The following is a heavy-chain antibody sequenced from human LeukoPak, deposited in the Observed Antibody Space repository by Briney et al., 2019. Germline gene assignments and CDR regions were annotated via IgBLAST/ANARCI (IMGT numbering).Heavy chain of an antibody. V-gene: IGHV3-74*01. CDR3: VSFYETY. CDR2: INSDGSWT. Sequence: GGSVRLSCAASGNYWMHWVRQVPGKGLVWVSHINSDGSWTSYADSVKGRFTISKDNAKNTVYLQMNSLRAEDTAVYYCVSFYETYWGRGTLVTVSS. CDR1: GNYW. D-gene: IGHD2/OR15-2a*01. J-gene: IGHJ4*02.